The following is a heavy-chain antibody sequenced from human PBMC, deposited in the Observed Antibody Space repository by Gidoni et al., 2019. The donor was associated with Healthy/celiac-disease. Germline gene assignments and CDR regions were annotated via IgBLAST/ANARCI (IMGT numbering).Heavy chain of an antibody. CDR1: GYSFTSYR. J-gene: IGHJ4*02. V-gene: IGHV5-51*03. CDR2: IYPGDSDT. Sequence: EVQLVQSGAAVTKPGESLKLSCQGSGYSFTSYRLGWVRQMPGKGLEWMGIIYPGDSDTRYSPSFQGQVTISADKSISTAYLQWSSLKASDTAMYYCARGAYTAMASDYWGQGTLVTVSS. CDR3: ARGAYTAMASDY. D-gene: IGHD5-18*01.